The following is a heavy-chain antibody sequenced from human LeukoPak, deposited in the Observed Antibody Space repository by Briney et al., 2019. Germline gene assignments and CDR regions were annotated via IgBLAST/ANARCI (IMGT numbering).Heavy chain of an antibody. V-gene: IGHV4-39*01. Sequence: SEALSLTCTVSGGSISSSIYYWGWLRQPPRKGLEWIGTIYYSGSTYYNPSLKSRVTISVDTSKNQFSLKLSSVTAADTAVYYCARLDSIHLITYWGQGTLVTVSS. D-gene: IGHD3-16*01. CDR1: GGSISSSIYY. CDR3: ARLDSIHLITY. CDR2: IYYSGST. J-gene: IGHJ4*02.